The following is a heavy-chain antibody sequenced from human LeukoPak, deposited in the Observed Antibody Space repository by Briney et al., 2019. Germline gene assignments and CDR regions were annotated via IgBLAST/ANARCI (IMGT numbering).Heavy chain of an antibody. Sequence: GGCLRLSCAASGFTVSSYAMRWVRQAPEEGLELVSGISSSVGSTYYADSVKGRFTISRDNSKNTLYLQMNTLRAKDTALYYCAKRHLIAARGLDYWGQGTLVTVSS. J-gene: IGHJ4*02. CDR3: AKRHLIAARGLDY. D-gene: IGHD6-13*01. V-gene: IGHV3-23*01. CDR2: ISSSVGST. CDR1: GFTVSSYA.